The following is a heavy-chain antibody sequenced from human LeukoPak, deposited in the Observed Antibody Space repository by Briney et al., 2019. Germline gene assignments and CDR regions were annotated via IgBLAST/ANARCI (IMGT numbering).Heavy chain of an antibody. V-gene: IGHV3-74*01. CDR3: AKDAGLYYYDSSGYREYFQH. CDR2: ISNDGNNI. Sequence: GGSLRLSCAASGFTFSNYWMHWVRQVPGKGLVWVSHISNDGNNINYADSVKGRFTISRDNSKNTLYLQMNSLRAEDTAVYYCAKDAGLYYYDSSGYREYFQHWGQGTLVTVSS. CDR1: GFTFSNYW. J-gene: IGHJ1*01. D-gene: IGHD3-22*01.